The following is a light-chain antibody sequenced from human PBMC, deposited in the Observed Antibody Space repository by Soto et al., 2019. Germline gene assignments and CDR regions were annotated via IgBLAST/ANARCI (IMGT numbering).Light chain of an antibody. CDR2: GAS. CDR1: QSVSSSH. V-gene: IGKV3-20*01. J-gene: IGKJ1*01. CDR3: QQYHNSILM. Sequence: ENVLTQSPGTLSLSPGERPTLSCRASQSVSSSHLAWYQQKPGQAPRLLMYGASSRATGIPDRFSGGGSGADFTLTISRLEPEDFGVYYCQQYHNSILMFGQGTKVDIK.